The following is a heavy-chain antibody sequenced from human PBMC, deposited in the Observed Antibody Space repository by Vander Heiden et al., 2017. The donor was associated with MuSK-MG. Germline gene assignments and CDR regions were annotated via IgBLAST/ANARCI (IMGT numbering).Heavy chain of an antibody. CDR3: AHTASGDQLGSFHY. J-gene: IGHJ4*02. D-gene: IGHD4-17*01. CDR2: IYWNDDK. V-gene: IGHV2-5*01. CDR1: GFSLTTNGVG. Sequence: QITLKESGPPLVKPTQTLTLTCTFSGFSLTTNGVGVGWTRQPPGKALEWLALIYWNDDKRYSPSLKNRLTITKDTSKNQVVLTMTSMDPVDTATYYCAHTASGDQLGSFHYWGQGTLVTVSS.